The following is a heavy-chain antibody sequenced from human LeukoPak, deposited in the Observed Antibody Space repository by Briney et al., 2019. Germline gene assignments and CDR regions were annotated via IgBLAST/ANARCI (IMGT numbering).Heavy chain of an antibody. D-gene: IGHD1-26*01. V-gene: IGHV4-39*07. CDR1: GGSITSSSYY. CDR3: ARDRGSQPFIDY. CDR2: IYYSGST. J-gene: IGHJ4*02. Sequence: SETLSLTCTVSGGSITSSSYYWGWIRQPPGKGLEWIGSIYYSGSTYYNPSLKSRVTISVDTSKNQFSLKLSSVTAADTAVYYCARDRGSQPFIDYWGQGTLVTVSS.